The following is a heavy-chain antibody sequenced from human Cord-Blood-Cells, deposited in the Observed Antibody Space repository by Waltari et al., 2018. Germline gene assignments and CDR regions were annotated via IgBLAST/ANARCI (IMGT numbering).Heavy chain of an antibody. CDR2: IYYSGST. CDR1: GGSISSGGYY. CDR3: AREQWVVTTWGWFDP. J-gene: IGHJ5*02. Sequence: QVQLQESGPGLVKPSQTLSLTCTVSGGSISSGGYYWSWIRQPPGKGLEWIGYIYYSGSTYYNPSLKSRVTISVDTSKNQFSLKLSSVTAADTAVYYCAREQWVVTTWGWFDPWGQGTLVTVSS. D-gene: IGHD4-4*01. V-gene: IGHV4-31*03.